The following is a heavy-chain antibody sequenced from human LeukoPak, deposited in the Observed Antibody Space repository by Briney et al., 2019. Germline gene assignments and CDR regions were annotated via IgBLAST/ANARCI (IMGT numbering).Heavy chain of an antibody. J-gene: IGHJ6*02. V-gene: IGHV3-30-3*01. CDR3: ARETYDFWSGYPTYYYYYYGMDV. CDR2: ISYDGSNK. Sequence: GGSLRLSWAASGFTFSSYAMHWVSQPPGKGLEWVAVISYDGSNKYYADSVKGRFTISRDNSKNTLYLQMNSLRAEDTAVYYCARETYDFWSGYPTYYYYYYGMDVWGQGTTVTVSS. D-gene: IGHD3-3*01. CDR1: GFTFSSYA.